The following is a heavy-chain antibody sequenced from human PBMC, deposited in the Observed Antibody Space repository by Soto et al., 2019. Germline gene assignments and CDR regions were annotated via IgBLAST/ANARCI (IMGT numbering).Heavy chain of an antibody. D-gene: IGHD3-10*01. CDR3: ARRVIGSSRAFDI. J-gene: IGHJ3*02. Sequence: PGGSLRLSCAASGFAFTGHPMSWVRQAPEKGLEWVAGISDGGDLTYNADSVKGRFTISRDNSRNTLYLQMNSLRAEDTAVYYCARRVIGSSRAFDIWCQGTMVTVSS. V-gene: IGHV3-23*01. CDR2: ISDGGDLT. CDR1: GFAFTGHP.